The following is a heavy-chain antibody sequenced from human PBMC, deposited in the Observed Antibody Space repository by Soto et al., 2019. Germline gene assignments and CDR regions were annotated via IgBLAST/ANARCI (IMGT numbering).Heavy chain of an antibody. D-gene: IGHD3-3*01. CDR3: ARDQYDFRSGSYYYAMEV. CDR2: IYHSGST. Sequence: SETLSLTCTVSGGSVRDGSYYWAWLRQPPGKGLEWIGHIYHSGSTIYNPSLKSRVTISIDTSKSQFSLNLNSMTAADTAVYYCARDQYDFRSGSYYYAMEVWGQGTKVTVSS. J-gene: IGHJ6*02. V-gene: IGHV4-61*01. CDR1: GGSVRDGSYY.